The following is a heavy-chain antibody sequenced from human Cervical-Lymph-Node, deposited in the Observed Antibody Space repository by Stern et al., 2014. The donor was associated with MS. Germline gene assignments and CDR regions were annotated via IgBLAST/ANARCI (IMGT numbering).Heavy chain of an antibody. CDR2: ISAYNVNQ. J-gene: IGHJ6*02. CDR3: ARDGITIFGVVTQTKYYYYGMDV. Sequence: VQLVHSGAEVKKPGASVKVSCKASGYTFTSYGISWVRQAPGQGLEWMGWISAYNVNQTYAQKLQGRVTMTTDTSTSTAYMELRSRRSDDTAVYYCARDGITIFGVVTQTKYYYYGMDVWGQGTTVTVSS. D-gene: IGHD3-3*01. V-gene: IGHV1-18*01. CDR1: GYTFTSYG.